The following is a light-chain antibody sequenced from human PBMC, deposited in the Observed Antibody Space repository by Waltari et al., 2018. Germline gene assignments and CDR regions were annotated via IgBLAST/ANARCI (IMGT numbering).Light chain of an antibody. Sequence: EIVLTQSPATLSLSPGERATLSCRASQSVSSDLAWYQQKPGHGPRLLIYDASNRATGIPARFSGSGSETDFTLTISSLEPEDFAVYYCQQRSSWPWTFGQGTKVDVK. V-gene: IGKV3-11*01. CDR2: DAS. CDR1: QSVSSD. J-gene: IGKJ1*01. CDR3: QQRSSWPWT.